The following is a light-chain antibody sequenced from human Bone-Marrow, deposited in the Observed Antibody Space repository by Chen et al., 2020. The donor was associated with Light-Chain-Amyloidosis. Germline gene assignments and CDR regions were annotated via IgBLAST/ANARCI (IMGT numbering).Light chain of an antibody. CDR3: QQYGTSPLT. CDR1: QTISSNY. J-gene: IGKJ4*01. Sequence: EIVLTQSPGTLSLSPGEGANLSCRASQTISSNYLTWYQQKFGQAPRLLIYGSSSRATGIPDRFTGSGSGTDFTLTINRLEPEDFAMSYCQQYGTSPLTFVGGTKVEIK. V-gene: IGKV3-20*01. CDR2: GSS.